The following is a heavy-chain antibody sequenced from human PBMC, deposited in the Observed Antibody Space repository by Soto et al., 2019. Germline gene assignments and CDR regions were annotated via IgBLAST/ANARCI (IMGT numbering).Heavy chain of an antibody. CDR1: GFTFSNYD. CDR2: LGAARDP. V-gene: IGHV3-13*05. D-gene: IGHD2-15*01. Sequence: EVQLVESGGGLVQPGGSLRLTCTASGFTFSNYDMHWVRQASGKGLEWVSALGAARDPYYLDSVKGRFTISRENAKHSLYLQMNSVTVGDTAVYYCARAYSGRLPRRGDNYYALEVWGQGTTGTVSS. J-gene: IGHJ6*02. CDR3: ARAYSGRLPRRGDNYYALEV.